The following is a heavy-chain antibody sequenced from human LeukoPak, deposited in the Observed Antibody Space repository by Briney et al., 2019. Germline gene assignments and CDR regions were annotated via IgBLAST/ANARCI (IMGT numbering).Heavy chain of an antibody. CDR1: GFTFGSYA. D-gene: IGHD2-2*01. Sequence: PGGSLRLSCAASGFTFGSYAMTWVPQAPGKGLQWVSAISGSGGSTYYADSVKGRFTISRDNSKNTLYLQMNSLRAEDTAVYYCANAAMSSYYGMDVWGQGTTVTVSS. J-gene: IGHJ6*02. CDR3: ANAAMSSYYGMDV. V-gene: IGHV3-23*01. CDR2: ISGSGGST.